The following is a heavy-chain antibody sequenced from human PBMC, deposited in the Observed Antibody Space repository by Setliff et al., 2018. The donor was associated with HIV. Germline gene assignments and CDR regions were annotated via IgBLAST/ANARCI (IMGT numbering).Heavy chain of an antibody. J-gene: IGHJ3*02. V-gene: IGHV3-21*06. Sequence: PGGSLRLYCVASGFTFSTYSMNWVRQAPGKGLEWVSSISSSSKYIYYADSVKGRFTISRDDAKNSLFLQMNSLRADDTAIYYCARHQRAKGAFDIWGQGTMVTVS. CDR1: GFTFSTYS. CDR3: ARHQRAKGAFDI. CDR2: ISSSSKYI.